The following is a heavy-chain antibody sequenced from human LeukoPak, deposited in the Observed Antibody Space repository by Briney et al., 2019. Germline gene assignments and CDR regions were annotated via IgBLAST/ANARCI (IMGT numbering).Heavy chain of an antibody. Sequence: GASVKVSCKASGYTFTSYGISWVRQAPGQGLEWMGWISDYNGNTNYAQKFQGRVTMTTDTSTSTAYMEPRSLRSADTALYYWARLSGSYYSDFDYWVQGTLVTVCS. J-gene: IGHJ4*02. CDR1: GYTFTSYG. CDR3: ARLSGSYYSDFDY. CDR2: ISDYNGNT. V-gene: IGHV1-18*01. D-gene: IGHD1-26*01.